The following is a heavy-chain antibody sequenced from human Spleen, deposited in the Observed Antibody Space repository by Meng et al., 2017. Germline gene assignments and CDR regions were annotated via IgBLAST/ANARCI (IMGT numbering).Heavy chain of an antibody. CDR3: AREPGGYGYVWFDP. J-gene: IGHJ5*02. D-gene: IGHD5-18*01. V-gene: IGHV4-31*03. CDR2: IYYSGST. CDR1: GGSISSGGYY. Sequence: QVRGWAQGRVKLSQTLSLTCTVSGGSISSGGYYWSWIRQHPGKGLEWIGYIYYSGSTYYNPSLKSRVTISVDTSKNQFSLKLSSVTAADTAVYFCAREPGGYGYVWFDPWGQGTLVTVSS.